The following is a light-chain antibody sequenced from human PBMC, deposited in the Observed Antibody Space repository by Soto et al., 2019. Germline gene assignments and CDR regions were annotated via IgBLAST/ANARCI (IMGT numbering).Light chain of an antibody. CDR1: QSVSSI. CDR3: QQYNYWPLT. Sequence: EIVMTQSPATLSVSPGERATLSCRASQSVSSILAWYQQKPGQAPSLLIYGASTRATGIPAKVSGSGSGTEFTLTLSGLQYEDFAVYYCQQYNYWPLTFGQGTKVEIK. CDR2: GAS. J-gene: IGKJ1*01. V-gene: IGKV3-15*01.